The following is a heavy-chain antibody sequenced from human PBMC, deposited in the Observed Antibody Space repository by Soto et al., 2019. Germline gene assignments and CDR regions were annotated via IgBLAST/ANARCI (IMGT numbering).Heavy chain of an antibody. Sequence: QVQLVQSGAEVKKPGSSVKVSCKASGGTFSSYAISWVRQAPGQGLEWMGGIIPIFGTANYAQKSQGRVTITADESTSTAYKELSSLRSEDTAVYYCAREGILTGYFRVGFYYWGQGTLVTVSS. CDR1: GGTFSSYA. V-gene: IGHV1-69*01. J-gene: IGHJ4*02. CDR2: IIPIFGTA. D-gene: IGHD3-9*01. CDR3: AREGILTGYFRVGFYY.